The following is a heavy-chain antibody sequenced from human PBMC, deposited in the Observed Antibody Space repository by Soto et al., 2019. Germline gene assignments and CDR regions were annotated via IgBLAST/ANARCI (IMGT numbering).Heavy chain of an antibody. Sequence: QVQLVESGGGVVQPGRSLRLSCAASGFTFRSYGMHWVRQAPGKGLEWVAVISYDGSNKYYADSVKGRFTISRDNSKNTLYLQMDSLRAEDTAVYYCAKGRGGSYYYGMDVWGQGTTVTVSS. CDR3: AKGRGGSYYYGMDV. V-gene: IGHV3-30*18. CDR1: GFTFRSYG. CDR2: ISYDGSNK. D-gene: IGHD3-16*01. J-gene: IGHJ6*02.